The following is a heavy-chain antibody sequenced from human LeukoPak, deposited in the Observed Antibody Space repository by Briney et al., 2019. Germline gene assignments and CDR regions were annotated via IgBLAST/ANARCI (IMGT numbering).Heavy chain of an antibody. CDR3: ARVLGIAAAGHFDY. V-gene: IGHV3-7*01. CDR1: GFTFSSYW. CDR2: IKQDGSEK. J-gene: IGHJ4*02. D-gene: IGHD6-13*01. Sequence: GGSLRLSCAASGFTFSSYWMSWVRQAPGKGLEWVANIKQDGSEKYYVDSVKGRFTISRDNAKNSLYLQMNSLGAEDTAVYYCARVLGIAAAGHFDYWGQGTLVTVSS.